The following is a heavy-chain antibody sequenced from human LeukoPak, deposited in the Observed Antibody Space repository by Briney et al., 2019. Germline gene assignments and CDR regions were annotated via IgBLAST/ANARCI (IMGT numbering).Heavy chain of an antibody. Sequence: GGSLRLSCAASGFTFSSYSMNWVRQAPGKGLEWVSSISSSSSYIYYADSVKGRFTISRDNAKNSLYLQMNSLRAEDTAVYYCARMVFNYYDSSGYHGYFDYWGQGTLVTVSS. CDR2: ISSSSSYI. D-gene: IGHD3-22*01. CDR3: ARMVFNYYDSSGYHGYFDY. V-gene: IGHV3-21*01. J-gene: IGHJ4*02. CDR1: GFTFSSYS.